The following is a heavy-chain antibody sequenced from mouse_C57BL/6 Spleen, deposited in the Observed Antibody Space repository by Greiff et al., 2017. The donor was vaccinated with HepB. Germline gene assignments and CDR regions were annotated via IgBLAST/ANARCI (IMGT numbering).Heavy chain of an antibody. CDR1: GYTFTSYT. CDR3: ARSDGYYPYYAMDY. D-gene: IGHD2-3*01. Sequence: QVQLQQSGAELARPGASVKMSCKASGYTFTSYTMHWVEQRPGQGLEWIGYINPSSGYTKYNQKFKDKATLTADKSSSTAYMQLSSLTSEDSAVYYCARSDGYYPYYAMDYWGQGTSVTVSS. CDR2: INPSSGYT. J-gene: IGHJ4*01. V-gene: IGHV1-4*01.